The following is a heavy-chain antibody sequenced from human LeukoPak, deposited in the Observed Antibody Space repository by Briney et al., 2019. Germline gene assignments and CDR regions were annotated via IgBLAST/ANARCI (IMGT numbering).Heavy chain of an antibody. CDR1: GGSISSYY. J-gene: IGHJ6*03. CDR3: ARVRLVRSYYYYYYYMDV. Sequence: PSETLSLTCTVSGGSISSYYWSWIRQPAGKGLEWIGRIYTSGSTNYNPSLKSRVTMSVDTSKNQFSLKLSSVTAADTAVYHCARVRLVRSYYYYYYYMDVWGKGTTVTVSS. D-gene: IGHD6-19*01. CDR2: IYTSGST. V-gene: IGHV4-4*07.